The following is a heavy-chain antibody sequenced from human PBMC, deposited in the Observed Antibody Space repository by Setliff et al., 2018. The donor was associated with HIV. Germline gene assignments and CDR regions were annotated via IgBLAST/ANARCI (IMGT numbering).Heavy chain of an antibody. V-gene: IGHV4-4*02. J-gene: IGHJ5*02. CDR3: TRDWRAYGLMGS. D-gene: IGHD4-17*01. Sequence: PSETLSLTCAVSGVSISSSNWWSWVRQPPGKGLEWMGEIYFNLQTNYNPAFKSRVSMGLDNAKHQFSLRLTSVTAADTAIYYCTRDWRAYGLMGSWGQGMLVTVSS. CDR2: IYFNLQT. CDR1: GVSISSSNW.